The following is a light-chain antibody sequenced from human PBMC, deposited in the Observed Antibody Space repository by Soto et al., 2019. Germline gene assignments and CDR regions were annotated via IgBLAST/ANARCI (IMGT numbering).Light chain of an antibody. CDR1: QGIYNY. V-gene: IGKV1-16*01. J-gene: IGKJ3*01. CDR3: QQYDTSPYT. Sequence: DIQMTQSPSSLSASVGDRVTITCRASQGIYNYLAWFQQKPGKAPKSLIFDISTLRSGVSSRFSGDGYGTHFTLTITSLQPEDFATYYCQQYDTSPYTFGPGTKVTI. CDR2: DIS.